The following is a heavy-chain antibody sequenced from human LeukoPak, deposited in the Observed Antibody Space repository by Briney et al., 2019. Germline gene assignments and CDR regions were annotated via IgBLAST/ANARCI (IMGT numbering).Heavy chain of an antibody. CDR2: MYHSGST. CDR3: ARVSYYGSAGYSKYYFDN. J-gene: IGHJ4*02. V-gene: IGHV4-31*03. CDR1: GGXITTGGHY. Sequence: PSETLSLTCTVSGGXITTGGHYWSWIRQHPGKGLEWIGYMYHSGSTYYNPSLKSRVTISVDTSKNQFSLKLTSVTAADTAVYYCARVSYYGSAGYSKYYFDNWGQGTLVTVSS. D-gene: IGHD3-22*01.